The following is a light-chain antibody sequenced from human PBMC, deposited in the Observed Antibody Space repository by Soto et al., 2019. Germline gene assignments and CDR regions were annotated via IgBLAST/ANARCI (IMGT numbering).Light chain of an antibody. CDR1: SSDVGGYNF. CDR3: CSYSGSSTIVV. CDR2: DVD. Sequence: QSVQTQPASVSGSPGQSITISCTGTSSDVGGYNFVSWYQQHPGKAPRLMIFDVDNRPSGVSTRFSGSKSGNTASLTISGLQAEDEADYYCCSYSGSSTIVVFGGGTKLTVL. V-gene: IGLV2-14*03. J-gene: IGLJ2*01.